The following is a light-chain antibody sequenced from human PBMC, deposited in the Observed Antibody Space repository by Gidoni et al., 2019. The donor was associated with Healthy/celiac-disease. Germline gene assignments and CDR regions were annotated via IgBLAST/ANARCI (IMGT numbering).Light chain of an antibody. CDR2: KAS. J-gene: IGKJ1*01. V-gene: IGKV1-5*03. CDR3: QHYGSLWT. Sequence: DIQMTQSPSTLSASVGDRVTITCRASQSISDWLAWYQQKPGEAPNLLIYKASRLESGVPSRFSGSGSGTEFALTISSLQPKDLATYYCQHYGSLWTFGQGTKVEIK. CDR1: QSISDW.